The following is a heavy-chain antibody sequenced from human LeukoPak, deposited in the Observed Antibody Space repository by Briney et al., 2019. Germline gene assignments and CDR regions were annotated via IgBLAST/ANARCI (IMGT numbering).Heavy chain of an antibody. D-gene: IGHD4-17*01. V-gene: IGHV3-21*01. CDR1: GFTFSSYS. CDR2: ISSSSSYI. J-gene: IGHJ6*03. Sequence: PGGSLRLSCAASGFTFSSYSMNWVRQAPGKGLEWVSSISSSSSYIYYADSVKGRFTISRDNAKNSLYLQMNSLRAEDTAVYYCASDYGENYYMDVWGKGTTVTVSS. CDR3: ASDYGENYYMDV.